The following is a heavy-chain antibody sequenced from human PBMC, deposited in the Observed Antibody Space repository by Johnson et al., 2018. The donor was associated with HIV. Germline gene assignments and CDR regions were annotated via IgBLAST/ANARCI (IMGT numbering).Heavy chain of an antibody. CDR1: GFTFSSYG. V-gene: IGHV3-30*18. CDR2: ISYDGSNK. D-gene: IGHD3-10*01. Sequence: VQLVESGGGVVQPGRSLRLSCAASGFTFSSYGMHWVRQAPGKGLEWVAVISYDGSNKYYADSVKGRFTISRDNSKNTLYLQMNSLRAEDTAVYYCAKEDYYGSGSYDAFDIWGQGTMVTVSS. J-gene: IGHJ3*02. CDR3: AKEDYYGSGSYDAFDI.